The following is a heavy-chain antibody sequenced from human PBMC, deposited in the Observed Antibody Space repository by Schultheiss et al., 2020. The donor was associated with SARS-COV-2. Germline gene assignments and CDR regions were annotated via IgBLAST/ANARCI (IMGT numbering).Heavy chain of an antibody. J-gene: IGHJ4*02. Sequence: SETLSLTCAVSGGSVSSGTYSWSWIRQPPGRGLEWIGYMSYSGSTNYNPSLESRVTISVDKSKNQFSLQLNSVTPEDTALYYCARELLRTSDYWGQGTLVTVSS. CDR3: ARELLRTSDY. V-gene: IGHV4-61*01. CDR1: GGSVSSGTYS. D-gene: IGHD3-10*01. CDR2: MSYSGST.